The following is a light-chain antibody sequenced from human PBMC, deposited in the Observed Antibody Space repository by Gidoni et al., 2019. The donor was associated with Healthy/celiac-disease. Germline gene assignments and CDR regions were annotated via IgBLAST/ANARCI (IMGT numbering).Light chain of an antibody. Sequence: QSVLTQPPSASGTPGQRVTISCSGSSSTIGSNYVYWYQQLPGTAPKLHIDRNNQRPSGVPARFSGSKSGTSASLAISGLRSEDEVDYYCAAWDDRLSGPNWVFGGGTKLTVL. CDR2: RNN. CDR3: AAWDDRLSGPNWV. CDR1: SSTIGSNY. J-gene: IGLJ3*02. V-gene: IGLV1-47*01.